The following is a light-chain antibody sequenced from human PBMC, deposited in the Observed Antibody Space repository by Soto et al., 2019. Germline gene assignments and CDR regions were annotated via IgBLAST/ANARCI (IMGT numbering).Light chain of an antibody. J-gene: IGLJ1*01. CDR1: SSNIGGNS. CDR2: DDN. CDR3: GSWDSSLSAYV. Sequence: QTVLTQPPSVSAAPGQKVTSSCALRSSNIGGNSVSWYQQLPGTAPKLLIYDDNKRPSGIPDRFSGSKSGTSATLGITGFQTGDEADYYCGSWDSSLSAYVFGTGTKV. V-gene: IGLV1-51*01.